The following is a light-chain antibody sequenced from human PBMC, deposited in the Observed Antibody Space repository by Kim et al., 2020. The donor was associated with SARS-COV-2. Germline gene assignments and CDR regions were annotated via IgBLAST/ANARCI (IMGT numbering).Light chain of an antibody. CDR1: QGVRDIF. CDR2: AAS. V-gene: IGKV1-9*01. J-gene: IGKJ2*01. CDR3: QQFRSYPYT. Sequence: IQLTQSPSSLSASVGDRVSITCRASQGVRDIFVAWYQQKPGKAPNLLIYAASTLQSGVPPRFSGSGSETDFTLTISSLQPEDFATYYCQQFRSYPYTFGQGTKLEIK.